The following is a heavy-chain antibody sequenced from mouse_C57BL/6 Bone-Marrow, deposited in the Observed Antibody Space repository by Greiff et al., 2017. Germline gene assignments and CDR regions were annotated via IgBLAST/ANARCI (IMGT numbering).Heavy chain of an antibody. J-gene: IGHJ4*01. CDR2: IYPGSGST. Sequence: QVQLQQPGAELVKPGASVKMSCKASGYTFTSYWITWVKQRPGQGLEWIGDIYPGSGSTNYNEKFKGKATLTVDTSSSTAYMPLSSLTSEHSAVYYCARGGAIYCDYDVLLAMDYWGQGTSVTVSS. D-gene: IGHD2-4*01. CDR3: ARGGAIYCDYDVLLAMDY. V-gene: IGHV1-55*01. CDR1: GYTFTSYW.